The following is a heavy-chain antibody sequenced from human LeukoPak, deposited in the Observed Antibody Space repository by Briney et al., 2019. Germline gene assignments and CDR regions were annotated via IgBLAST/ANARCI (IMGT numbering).Heavy chain of an antibody. Sequence: GGSLRLSCTASGFTFGDYTMHWVRQAPGKGLEWVSFIRIKAYGGTTAYAASVKDRFTISRDDSKSIAYLQMNSLKTEDTAVYYCTRRRGYSSGYLGEYFDYWGQGALVTVSS. V-gene: IGHV3-49*04. CDR2: IRIKAYGGTT. D-gene: IGHD5-18*01. CDR3: TRRRGYSSGYLGEYFDY. CDR1: GFTFGDYT. J-gene: IGHJ4*02.